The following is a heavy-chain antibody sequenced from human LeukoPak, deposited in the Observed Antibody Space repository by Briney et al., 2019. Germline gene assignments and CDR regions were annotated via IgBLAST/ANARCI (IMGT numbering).Heavy chain of an antibody. D-gene: IGHD2-2*01. CDR2: FNPNSGGT. J-gene: IGHJ5*02. V-gene: IGHV1-2*02. CDR3: ARAHIVVVPAASQGFDP. Sequence: ASVKVSCKASGYTFTGYYMHWERQAPGQGLEWMGGFNPNSGGTNYAQKFQGRVTMTRDTSISTAYMELSRLRSDDTAVYYCARAHIVVVPAASQGFDPWGQGALVTVSS. CDR1: GYTFTGYY.